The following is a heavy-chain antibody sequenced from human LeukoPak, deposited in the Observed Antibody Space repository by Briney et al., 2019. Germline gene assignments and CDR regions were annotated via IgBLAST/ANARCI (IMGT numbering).Heavy chain of an antibody. Sequence: GASVKVSCKASGYTFTSYGISWVRQAPGQGLEWMGWISAYNGNTNYAQKLQGRVTMTTDTSTSTAYMELGSLRSEDTAVYYCARDVNYYDSSGEWDYWGQGTLVTVSS. CDR3: ARDVNYYDSSGEWDY. CDR2: ISAYNGNT. V-gene: IGHV1-18*01. CDR1: GYTFTSYG. D-gene: IGHD3-22*01. J-gene: IGHJ4*02.